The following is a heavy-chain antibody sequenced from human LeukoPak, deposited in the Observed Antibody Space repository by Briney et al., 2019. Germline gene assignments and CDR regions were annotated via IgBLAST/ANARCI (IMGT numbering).Heavy chain of an antibody. Sequence: GGSLRLSCAASGFTVSSNYMSWVRQAPGKGLEWVSVIYSGGSTYYADSVKGRFTISRHNSKNTLYLQMNSLRAEDTAVYYCARDNPEWGIAAADRARYYYYGMDVWGQGTLVTVSS. CDR2: IYSGGST. V-gene: IGHV3-53*04. CDR1: GFTVSSNY. D-gene: IGHD6-13*01. CDR3: ARDNPEWGIAAADRARYYYYGMDV. J-gene: IGHJ6*02.